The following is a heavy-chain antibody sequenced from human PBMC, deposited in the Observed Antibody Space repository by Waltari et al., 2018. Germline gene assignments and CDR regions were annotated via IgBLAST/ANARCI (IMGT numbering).Heavy chain of an antibody. CDR3: VRPPHCRGNTCTAL. CDR2: IYNSGAT. D-gene: IGHD3-10*01. CDR1: GASVKSTSYY. V-gene: IGHV4-39*01. Sequence: QVYLQESGPGLVKPSESLSLTCTVSGASVKSTSYYWGWIRQPPGKGLEGIGSIYNSGATYYNPSLKSRVTISVDASDKQFYLTLTSVTAADTAVYFCVRPPHCRGNTCTALWGQGALVTVSS. J-gene: IGHJ4*02.